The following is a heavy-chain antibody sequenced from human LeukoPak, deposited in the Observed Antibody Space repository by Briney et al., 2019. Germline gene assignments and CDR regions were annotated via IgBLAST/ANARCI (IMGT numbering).Heavy chain of an antibody. Sequence: SETLSLTCAVYGGSFSGYYWSWIRQPPGKGLEWIGEINHSGSTNYNPSLKSRVTISVDTSKNQFSLKLSSVTAADTAVYYCASGSGWYALDYWGQGTLVTVSS. CDR3: ASGSGWYALDY. J-gene: IGHJ4*02. D-gene: IGHD6-19*01. V-gene: IGHV4-34*01. CDR1: GGSFSGYY. CDR2: INHSGST.